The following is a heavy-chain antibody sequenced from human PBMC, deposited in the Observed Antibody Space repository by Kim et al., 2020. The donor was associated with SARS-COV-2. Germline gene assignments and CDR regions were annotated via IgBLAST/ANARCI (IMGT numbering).Heavy chain of an antibody. Sequence: ADSVKGRFTISRENAKNALYMQMNSRRAQDTAVYDCARVHSSSWDNWFDPWGQGTLVTVSS. J-gene: IGHJ5*02. V-gene: IGHV3-21*01. D-gene: IGHD6-13*01. CDR3: ARVHSSSWDNWFDP.